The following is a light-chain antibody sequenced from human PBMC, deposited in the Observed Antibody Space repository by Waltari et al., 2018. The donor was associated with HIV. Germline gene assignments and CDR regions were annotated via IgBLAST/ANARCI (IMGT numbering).Light chain of an antibody. CDR3: GADHGTGSNFVYV. CDR1: SGYSTYR. CDR2: VGPGGIVG. Sequence: QPVLTQPPSASASLGASVTLTCTLSSGYSTYRVDWSQQRPRKGPRFGMRVGPGGIVGSKGDGIPDRFSALGSGLNRYLTIKNIQEEDESDYHCGADHGTGSNFVYVFGPGTKVTVL. V-gene: IGLV9-49*02. J-gene: IGLJ1*01.